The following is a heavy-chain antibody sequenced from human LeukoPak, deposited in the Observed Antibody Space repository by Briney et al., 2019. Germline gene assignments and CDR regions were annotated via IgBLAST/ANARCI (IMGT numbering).Heavy chain of an antibody. Sequence: ASVKVSCKASGYTFTGYYMHWVRQAPGQGLGWMGWINPNSGGTNYAQKFQGRVTMTRDTSISTAYMELSRLRSDDTAVYYCARDRSSGWYDPFDYWGQGTLVTVSS. CDR2: INPNSGGT. D-gene: IGHD6-19*01. CDR1: GYTFTGYY. V-gene: IGHV1-2*02. CDR3: ARDRSSGWYDPFDY. J-gene: IGHJ4*02.